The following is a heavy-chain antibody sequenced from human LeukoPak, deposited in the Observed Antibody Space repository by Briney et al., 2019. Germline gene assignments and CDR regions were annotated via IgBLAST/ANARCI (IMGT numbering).Heavy chain of an antibody. V-gene: IGHV3-23*01. D-gene: IGHD3-3*02. CDR3: AKVQGLSDAFDI. J-gene: IGHJ3*02. Sequence: GGSLRLSCAASGFTFTTFAMNWVRQAPGKGPEWVSGISGSGESTYYADSVKGRFTISRDNSKNTVFLQMNSLRAADTAVYSCAKVQGLSDAFDIWGQGTMVTVSS. CDR1: GFTFTTFA. CDR2: ISGSGEST.